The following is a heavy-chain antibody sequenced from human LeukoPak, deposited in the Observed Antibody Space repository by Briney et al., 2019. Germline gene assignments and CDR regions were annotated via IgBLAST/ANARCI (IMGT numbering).Heavy chain of an antibody. CDR1: GGSINSSGYY. V-gene: IGHV4-39*01. CDR2: RYYSGST. Sequence: SETLSLTCTVSGGSINSSGYYWGWIRQPPGKGLEWIGSRYYSGSTYYNPSLKSRVIISVDTSKNQFSLKLNSVTAADTAVYYCARHRAGYHVDSWGQGTLVTVSS. CDR3: ARHRAGYHVDS. D-gene: IGHD3-9*01. J-gene: IGHJ4*02.